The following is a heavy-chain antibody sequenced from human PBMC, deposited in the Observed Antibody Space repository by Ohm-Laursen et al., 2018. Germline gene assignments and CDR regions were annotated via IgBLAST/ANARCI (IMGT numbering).Heavy chain of an antibody. CDR2: TSYDGSNK. CDR3: AKGDSYTNWASYFDS. CDR1: GFTFSSYG. V-gene: IGHV3-30*18. D-gene: IGHD7-27*01. J-gene: IGHJ4*02. Sequence: SLRLSCAASGFTFSSYGMHWVRQAPGRGLEWAAVTSYDGSNKYYADSVKGRFTISRDNSKNTLYLQMNGLRAEDTAVYYCAKGDSYTNWASYFDSWGQGTLVTVSS.